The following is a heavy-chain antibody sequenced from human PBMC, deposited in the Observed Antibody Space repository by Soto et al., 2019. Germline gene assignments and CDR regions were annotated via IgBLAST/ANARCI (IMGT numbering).Heavy chain of an antibody. V-gene: IGHV4-31*02. CDR1: GDYIHVGGYY. CDR3: GRDLTSNANCIDP. J-gene: IGHJ5*02. D-gene: IGHD2-2*01. CDR2: TYYTGKT. Sequence: SETLSLTCSVSGDYIHVGGYYWTWIRQRPGKGLEWMGYTYYTGKTYYNPSLESRLTMSVDRSKNQFSLRLTSVTAADTAVYFCGRDLTSNANCIDPWGQGTLVTVSS.